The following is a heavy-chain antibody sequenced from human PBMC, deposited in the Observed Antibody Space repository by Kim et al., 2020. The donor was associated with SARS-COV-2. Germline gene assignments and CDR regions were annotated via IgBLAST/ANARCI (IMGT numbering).Heavy chain of an antibody. J-gene: IGHJ2*01. CDR1: RFTFSSYA. Sequence: GGSLRLSCAASRFTFSSYAMHWVRQAPGKGLEWVAVISYDGSNKYYADSVKGRFTISRDNSKTTLYLQMNSLRAEDTAVYYCARDRATVITKWYFDLWGRGTLVTVSS. D-gene: IGHD4-17*01. V-gene: IGHV3-30*04. CDR2: ISYDGSNK. CDR3: ARDRATVITKWYFDL.